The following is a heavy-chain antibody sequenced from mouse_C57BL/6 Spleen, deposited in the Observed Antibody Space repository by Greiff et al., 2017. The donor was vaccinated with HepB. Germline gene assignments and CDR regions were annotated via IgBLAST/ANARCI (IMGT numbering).Heavy chain of an antibody. V-gene: IGHV5-12*01. Sequence: EVKLMESGGGLVQPGGSLKLSCAASGSTFSDYYMYWVRQTPEKRLEWVAYISNGGGSTYYPDTVKGRVTSTRDNAKNTLYLQMSRLKSEDTAMYYCARDYGSYFDVWGTGTTVTVSS. CDR2: ISNGGGST. D-gene: IGHD1-1*01. J-gene: IGHJ1*03. CDR3: ARDYGSYFDV. CDR1: GSTFSDYY.